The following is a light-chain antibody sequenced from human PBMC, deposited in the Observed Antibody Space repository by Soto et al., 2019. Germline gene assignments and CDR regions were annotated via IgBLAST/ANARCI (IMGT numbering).Light chain of an antibody. CDR1: SSNIGAGYD. CDR2: GNS. CDR3: QSYDSPNYV. J-gene: IGLJ1*01. V-gene: IGLV1-40*01. Sequence: QPVLTQPPSVSGAPGQRVTISCTGSSSNIGAGYDVHWYQQLPGTAPKLLIYGNSNRPSGVPDRFSGSKSGTSASLAITGLQAEDEADYYCQSYDSPNYVFGTGTKLTVL.